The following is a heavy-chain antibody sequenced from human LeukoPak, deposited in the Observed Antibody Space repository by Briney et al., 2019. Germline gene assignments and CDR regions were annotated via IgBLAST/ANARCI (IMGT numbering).Heavy chain of an antibody. D-gene: IGHD1-14*01. CDR1: GYTFTNHD. Sequence: ASVKVSCTASGYTFTNHDIHWVRQAPGQRLEWMGWINAGNGDTKYSQEFQGRVTITRDTSASTAYMELSSLRSEDMAVYYCTLYNYWGQGTLVTVSS. CDR3: TLYNY. J-gene: IGHJ4*02. V-gene: IGHV1-3*03. CDR2: INAGNGDT.